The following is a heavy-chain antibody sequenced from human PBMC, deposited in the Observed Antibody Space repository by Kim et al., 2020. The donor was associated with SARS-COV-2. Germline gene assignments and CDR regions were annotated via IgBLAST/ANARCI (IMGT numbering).Heavy chain of an antibody. D-gene: IGHD1-20*01. Sequence: GGSLRLSCAASGFTFSRYWMQWVRQGPGKGLVWVSRISIDGSDTTYADSVKGRFTISRDNAKNTLYLQMNSLRAEDTAVYYCAKVGGYNCNDPLDYWGQGTLVTVSS. CDR1: GFTFSRYW. CDR2: ISIDGSDT. V-gene: IGHV3-74*01. J-gene: IGHJ4*02. CDR3: AKVGGYNCNDPLDY.